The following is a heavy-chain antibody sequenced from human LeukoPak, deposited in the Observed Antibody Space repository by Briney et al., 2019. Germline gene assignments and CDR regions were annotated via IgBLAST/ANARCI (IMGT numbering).Heavy chain of an antibody. Sequence: GGSLRLSCAASGFTFSSYAMRWVRQAPGKGLEWVSAISGSGGSTYYADSVKGRFTISRDNSKNTLYLQMNSLRAEDTAVYYCAKGGWYQYYFDYWGQGTLVTVSS. CDR1: GFTFSSYA. D-gene: IGHD6-19*01. J-gene: IGHJ4*02. CDR3: AKGGWYQYYFDY. V-gene: IGHV3-23*01. CDR2: ISGSGGST.